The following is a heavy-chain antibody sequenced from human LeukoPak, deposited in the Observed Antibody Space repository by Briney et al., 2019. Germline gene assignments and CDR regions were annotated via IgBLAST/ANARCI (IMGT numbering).Heavy chain of an antibody. Sequence: GGSLRLSCAASGFTFSSYGMHWVRQAPGKGLEWVAVIWYDGSNKYYADSVKGRFTISRDNSKNTLYLQMNSLRDEDTAVYYCARVPYYYVWGSYRPSYYFDYWGQGALVTVSS. D-gene: IGHD3-16*02. CDR1: GFTFSSYG. V-gene: IGHV3-33*01. J-gene: IGHJ4*02. CDR2: IWYDGSNK. CDR3: ARVPYYYVWGSYRPSYYFDY.